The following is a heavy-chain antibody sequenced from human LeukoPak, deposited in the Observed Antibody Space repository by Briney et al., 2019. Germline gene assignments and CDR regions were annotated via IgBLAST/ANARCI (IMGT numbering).Heavy chain of an antibody. CDR1: GFTFGSFA. J-gene: IGHJ5*01. CDR3: AKDYGIQLWSVGS. V-gene: IGHV3-30*02. CDR2: IRFDGSNK. D-gene: IGHD5-18*01. Sequence: GGSLSPPCPPLGFTFGSFAMTWFGQPPAKDRDGWAFIRFDGSNKYYADSVKGRFTISRDNSKNTLYLQMNSLRAEDTAVYYCAKDYGIQLWSVGSWGQGTLVTVSS.